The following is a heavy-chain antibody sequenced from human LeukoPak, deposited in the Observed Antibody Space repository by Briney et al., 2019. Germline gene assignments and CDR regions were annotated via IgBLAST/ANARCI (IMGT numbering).Heavy chain of an antibody. CDR1: GGIFSSYA. CDR2: IIPILGIA. V-gene: IGHV1-69*04. J-gene: IGHJ4*02. CDR3: ARGLPPYYFDY. Sequence: SVKVSCKASGGIFSSYAISWVRQAPGQGLEWMGRIIPILGIANYAQKFQGRVTITADKSTSAAYMDLSSLRSEDTAVYYCARGLPPYYFDYWGQGTLVTVSS.